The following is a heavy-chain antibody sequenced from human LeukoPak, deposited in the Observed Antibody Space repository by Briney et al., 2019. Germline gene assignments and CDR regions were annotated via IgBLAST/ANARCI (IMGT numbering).Heavy chain of an antibody. CDR2: THYIADDT. CDR3: ARCVTGWPNWFAP. V-gene: IGHV3-23*01. D-gene: IGHD6-19*01. Sequence: GGSLRLSCVASGFTLNNYAMAWVRQAPGKGLEWVASTHYIADDTYYADFVRGRFTISRDNSKNTLYLQLNGLRVEDTAIYYCARCVTGWPNWFAPWGQGTLVTVSS. CDR1: GFTLNNYA. J-gene: IGHJ5*02.